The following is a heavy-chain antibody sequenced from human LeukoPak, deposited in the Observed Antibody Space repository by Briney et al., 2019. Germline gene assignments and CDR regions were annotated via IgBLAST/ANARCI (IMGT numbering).Heavy chain of an antibody. CDR1: GFIFNNYD. D-gene: IGHD3-22*01. CDR3: AKGSSGYFVDL. CDR2: ISNDGGGT. J-gene: IGHJ5*02. V-gene: IGHV3-23*01. Sequence: GGSLILFCAASGFIFNNYDLIWVRQAPGKGLEWVSAISNDGGGTNYADFVKGRFTISRDNSKNTLFLQMNSLRAEDTALYYCAKGSSGYFVDLWGQGTLVTVSS.